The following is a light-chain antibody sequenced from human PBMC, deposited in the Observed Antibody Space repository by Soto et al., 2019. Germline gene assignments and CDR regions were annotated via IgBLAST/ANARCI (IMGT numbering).Light chain of an antibody. CDR3: MQALQTPA. CDR2: LAS. Sequence: DIVMTQSPLSLPVTPGEPASISCRSSQSLQHSNGYHYLDWYVQKPGQSPQILIYLASNRASGVPERFSGSGSGTDFTLKISRVEAEDVGTYYCMQALQTPAFGQGTKVEIK. V-gene: IGKV2-28*01. J-gene: IGKJ1*01. CDR1: QSLQHSNGYHY.